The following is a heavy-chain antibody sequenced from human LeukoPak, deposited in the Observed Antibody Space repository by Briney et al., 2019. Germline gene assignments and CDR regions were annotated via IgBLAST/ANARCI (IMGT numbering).Heavy chain of an antibody. CDR2: IYYSGST. CDR1: GGSISSGGYY. Sequence: SETLSLTCTVSGGSISSGGYYWSWARQHPGKGLEWLGHIYYSGSTYYNPSLKSRLTISVDTSKNQFSLKLSSVTAADTAVYYCARAFDYGGNPPLDYWGQGTLVTVSS. J-gene: IGHJ4*02. CDR3: ARAFDYGGNPPLDY. D-gene: IGHD4-23*01. V-gene: IGHV4-31*03.